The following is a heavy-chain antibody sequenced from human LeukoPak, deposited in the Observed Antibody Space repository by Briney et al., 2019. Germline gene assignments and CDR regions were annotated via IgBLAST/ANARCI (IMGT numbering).Heavy chain of an antibody. D-gene: IGHD6-13*01. V-gene: IGHV3-30*03. CDR1: GFTFSSHD. Sequence: GRSLRLSCAASGFTFSSHDMHWVRQAPGKGLEWVAIISYDGGKKDYADSVKGRFTISRDNSKNTLYLQMNSLRAEDTAVYYCARGAHRIAAASKIDYWGQGTLVTVSS. CDR2: ISYDGGKK. CDR3: ARGAHRIAAASKIDY. J-gene: IGHJ4*02.